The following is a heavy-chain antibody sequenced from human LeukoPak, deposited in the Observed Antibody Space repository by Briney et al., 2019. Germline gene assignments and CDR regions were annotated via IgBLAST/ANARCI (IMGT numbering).Heavy chain of an antibody. D-gene: IGHD1-26*01. CDR3: ARDSGSYYYYYGMDV. V-gene: IGHV3-21*01. CDR1: GFTFRDSA. CDR2: ISYSGGNA. J-gene: IGHJ6*02. Sequence: GGSLRLSCAASGFTFRDSAMTWVRHVPGKGLEWVSLISYSGGNAYYADSVKGRFTISRDNAKNSLYLQMNSLRAEDTAVYYCARDSGSYYYYYGMDVWGQGTTVTVSS.